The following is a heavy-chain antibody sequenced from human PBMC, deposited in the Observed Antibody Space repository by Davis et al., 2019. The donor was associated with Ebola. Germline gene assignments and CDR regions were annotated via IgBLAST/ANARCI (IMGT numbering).Heavy chain of an antibody. CDR2: INPNSGGT. J-gene: IGHJ4*02. D-gene: IGHD4-17*01. CDR3: ARDGCDYPLDY. Sequence: ASVKVSCKASGYTFTGYYMHWVRQAPGQGLEWMGWINPNSGGTNYAQKFQDRVTMTRDTSISTASMELSRLRSDDTSVYYCARDGCDYPLDYWGQLNLGSVSS. CDR1: GYTFTGYY. V-gene: IGHV1-2*02.